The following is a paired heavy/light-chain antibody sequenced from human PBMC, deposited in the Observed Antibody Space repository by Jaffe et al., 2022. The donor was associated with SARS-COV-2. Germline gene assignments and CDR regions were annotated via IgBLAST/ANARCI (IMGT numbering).Heavy chain of an antibody. CDR3: AKDQYYDSSFDY. D-gene: IGHD3-22*01. V-gene: IGHV3-30*18. CDR2: ISYDGSIK. CDR1: GFTFSNYD. Sequence: QVQLVESGGGVVQPGRSLRLSCAASGFTFSNYDIHWVRQAPGKGLEWVAVISYDGSIKYYADSVKGRFTLSRDNSKNTLYLQMDSLRAEDTAVYYCAKDQYYDSSFDYWGQGTLVTVSS. J-gene: IGHJ4*02.
Light chain of an antibody. J-gene: IGKJ3*01. CDR2: AAS. Sequence: DIQMTQSPSSLSASVGDRVTITCRASQGINNYLAWYQQEPGQVPKLLIYAASTLQSGVPSRFSGSGSGTDFTLTISSLQPEDVATYYCQKYNSAPFTFGPGTKVDIK. CDR3: QKYNSAPFT. CDR1: QGINNY. V-gene: IGKV1-27*01.